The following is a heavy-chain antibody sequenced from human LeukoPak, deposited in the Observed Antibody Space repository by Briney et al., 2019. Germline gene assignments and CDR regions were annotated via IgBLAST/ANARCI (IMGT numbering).Heavy chain of an antibody. CDR3: ATGIIRGSWVYYFDY. V-gene: IGHV1-3*01. D-gene: IGHD6-6*01. CDR2: INAGNGNT. J-gene: IGHJ4*02. CDR1: GYTFTSYA. Sequence: ASVKVSCKASGYTFTSYAMHWVRQAPGQRLEWIGWINAGNGNTKYSQKFQGRVTITRDTSASTAYMELSSLRSEDTAVYYCATGIIRGSWVYYFDYWGQGTLVTVSS.